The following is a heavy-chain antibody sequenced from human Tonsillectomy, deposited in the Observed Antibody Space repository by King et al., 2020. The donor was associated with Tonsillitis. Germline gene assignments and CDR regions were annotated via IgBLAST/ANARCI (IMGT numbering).Heavy chain of an antibody. CDR1: GFTFSSYG. CDR3: AKGIRRVYTWNDFTWEY. J-gene: IGHJ4*02. V-gene: IGHV3-30*02. D-gene: IGHD1-20*01. CDR2: IRYDGSNK. Sequence: VQLVESGGGVVQPGGSLRLSCAASGFTFSSYGMHWVRQAPGKGLEWVAFIRYDGSNKYYADSVKGRFTISRDNSKNTLYLQMNSLRAEDTAVYYCAKGIRRVYTWNDFTWEYWGQGTLGTGSS.